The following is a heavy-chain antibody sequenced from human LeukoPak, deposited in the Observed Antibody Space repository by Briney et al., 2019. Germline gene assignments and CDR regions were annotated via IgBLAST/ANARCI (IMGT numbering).Heavy chain of an antibody. CDR3: ARGGDSSVWLFDF. CDR1: GFTFSTSG. CDR2: ISSRSETK. Sequence: GGSLRLSCAASGFTFSTSGMNWVRQAPGKGLQWVAYISSRSETKYYAASVKGRFAISRDNARNSLYLQMNSLRDDDTALYYCARGGDSSVWLFDFWGQGTLVTVSS. J-gene: IGHJ4*02. V-gene: IGHV3-48*02. D-gene: IGHD6-19*01.